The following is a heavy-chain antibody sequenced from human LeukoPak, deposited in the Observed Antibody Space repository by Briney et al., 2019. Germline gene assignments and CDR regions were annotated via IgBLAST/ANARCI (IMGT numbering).Heavy chain of an antibody. Sequence: SETLSLTCIVSGDSISSYYWTWIRQPAGKGLEWIGRINTSGSTNCNPSLRSRVTISLDKSKNQFSLKLSSVTAADTAVYYCARDCSGGICHSVPSYYFDYWGQGTLVTVSS. CDR1: GDSISSYY. CDR2: INTSGST. CDR3: ARDCSGGICHSVPSYYFDY. D-gene: IGHD2-15*01. J-gene: IGHJ4*02. V-gene: IGHV4-4*07.